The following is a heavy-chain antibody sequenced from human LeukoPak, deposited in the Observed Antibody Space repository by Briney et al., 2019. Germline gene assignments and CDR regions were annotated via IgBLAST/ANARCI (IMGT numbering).Heavy chain of an antibody. V-gene: IGHV3-48*04. CDR2: ISSSSVTI. CDR1: GFTFSSYS. D-gene: IGHD4-17*01. CDR3: ARFMTTVYGMDV. J-gene: IGHJ6*02. Sequence: GGSLRLSCAASGFTFSSYSMNWVRQAPGKGLEWISYISSSSVTIYYADSVRGRFTISRDDASNSLYLQMNSLRAEDTAVYYCARFMTTVYGMDVWGQGTTVTVSS.